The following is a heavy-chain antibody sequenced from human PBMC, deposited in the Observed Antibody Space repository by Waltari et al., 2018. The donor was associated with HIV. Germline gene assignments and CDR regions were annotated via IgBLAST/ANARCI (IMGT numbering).Heavy chain of an antibody. D-gene: IGHD3-9*01. CDR1: GFTFSSYG. Sequence: AASGFTFSSYGMHWVRQAPGKGLEWVAVIWYDGSNKYYADSVKGRFTISRDNSKNTLYLQMNSLRAEDTAVYYCARDRTSLRYFDWLDYWGQGTLVTVSS. J-gene: IGHJ4*02. CDR3: ARDRTSLRYFDWLDY. CDR2: IWYDGSNK. V-gene: IGHV3-33*01.